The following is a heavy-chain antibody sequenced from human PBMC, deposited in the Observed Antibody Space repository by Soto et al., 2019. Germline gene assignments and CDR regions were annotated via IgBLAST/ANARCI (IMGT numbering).Heavy chain of an antibody. D-gene: IGHD1-1*01. CDR3: ARGRYGDY. V-gene: IGHV1-18*01. CDR1: GYGFTIYG. Sequence: QVHLVQSGAEVKKPGASVKVSCKGSGYGFTIYGITWVRQAPGQGLEWMAWISAHNGNTNYAQKLQGRVTVTRDTSTSTAYMELRGLRSDDTAVYYCARGRYGDYWGQGALVTVSS. CDR2: ISAHNGNT. J-gene: IGHJ4*02.